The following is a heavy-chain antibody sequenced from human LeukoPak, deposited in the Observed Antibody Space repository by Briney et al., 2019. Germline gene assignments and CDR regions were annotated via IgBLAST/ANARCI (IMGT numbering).Heavy chain of an antibody. CDR2: ISGSGGST. V-gene: IGHV3-23*01. CDR1: GFTFTSYA. CDR3: AKGLGYYDNSGYSY. Sequence: GGSLRLSCAASGFTFTSYAMTWVRQAPGKGLEWVSAISGSGGSTYYADSVKGRFTISRDNSKRALYLQMNSLRAEDTAVYYCAKGLGYYDNSGYSYWGQGILVTVSS. D-gene: IGHD3-22*01. J-gene: IGHJ4*02.